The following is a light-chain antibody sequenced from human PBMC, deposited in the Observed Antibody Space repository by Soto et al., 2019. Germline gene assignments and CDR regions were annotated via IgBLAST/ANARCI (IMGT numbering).Light chain of an antibody. J-gene: IGLJ2*01. CDR2: DVS. CDR1: SSDVGGYNF. CDR3: CSYAGNYPVL. Sequence: QSVLTQPRSVSGSPGQSVTISCTGTSSDVGGYNFVSWYQHHPGKAPKLMIYDVSKRPSGVPDRFSGSKSGNTASLTISGLQAEDEADYYCCSYAGNYPVLFGGGTQLTVL. V-gene: IGLV2-11*01.